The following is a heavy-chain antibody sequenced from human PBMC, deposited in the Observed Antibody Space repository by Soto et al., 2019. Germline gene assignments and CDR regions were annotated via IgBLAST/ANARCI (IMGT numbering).Heavy chain of an antibody. D-gene: IGHD1-26*01. V-gene: IGHV3-23*01. CDR2: ISGSGGST. CDR3: AKDAIPWAWELLGTTFDY. Sequence: PGGSLRLSCAAPGFTFSSYAMSWVRQAPGKGLEWVSAISGSGGSTYYADSVKGRFTISRDNSKNTLYLQMNSLRAEDTAVYYCAKDAIPWAWELLGTTFDYWGQGTLVTVSS. CDR1: GFTFSSYA. J-gene: IGHJ4*02.